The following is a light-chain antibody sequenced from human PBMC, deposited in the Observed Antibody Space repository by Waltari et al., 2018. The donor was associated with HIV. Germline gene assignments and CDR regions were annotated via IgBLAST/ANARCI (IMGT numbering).Light chain of an antibody. J-gene: IGLJ2*01. CDR3: AAWDDSLNGPL. V-gene: IGLV1-44*01. Sequence: SVLPQPPSASGTPGQRVTITSPRTSSHVGRNTVSWYRQFPGTAPTLLIYKTNQRPSGVPDRFSGSKSGTSASLAISGLQSDDESVYYCAAWDDSLNGPLFGGGTQLTVL. CDR2: KTN. CDR1: SSHVGRNT.